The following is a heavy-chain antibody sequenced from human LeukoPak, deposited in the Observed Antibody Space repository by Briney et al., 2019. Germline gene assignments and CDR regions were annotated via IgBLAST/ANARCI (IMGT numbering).Heavy chain of an antibody. CDR2: IYTSGST. CDR1: GGSISSYY. V-gene: IGHV4-4*07. CDR3: ASSTGSGSYYPLFDY. J-gene: IGHJ4*02. Sequence: SETLSLTCTVSGGSISSYYWSWIRQPAGKGLEWIGRIYTSGSTNYNPSLKRRVTISVDTSKNQFSMKLSSVTAADTAVYYCASSTGSGSYYPLFDYWGQGTLVTVSS. D-gene: IGHD3-10*01.